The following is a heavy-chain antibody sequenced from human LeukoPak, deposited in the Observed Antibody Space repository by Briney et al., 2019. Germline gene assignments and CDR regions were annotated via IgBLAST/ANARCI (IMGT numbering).Heavy chain of an antibody. D-gene: IGHD3-10*01. CDR3: AKEAASSTLVRGVTYYYYYGMDV. CDR1: GFTFSYYG. J-gene: IGHJ6*02. V-gene: IGHV3-23*01. CDR2: ISGSGGDT. Sequence: PGGSLRLSCAASGFTFSYYGINWVRQAPEKGLEWVSAISGSGGDTYYADSVKGRFTISRDNSKSTLYLQMNSPRVEDMAVYYCAKEAASSTLVRGVTYYYYYGMDVWGQGTAVTVSS.